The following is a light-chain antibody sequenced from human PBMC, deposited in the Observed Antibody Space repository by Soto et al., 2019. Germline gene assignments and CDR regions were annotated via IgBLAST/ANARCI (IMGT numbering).Light chain of an antibody. CDR2: DAS. Sequence: EVVMTQSPATLSVSPGERATLSCRASQSVSSNLAWYQQKPGQAPRLLIYDASTRATGIPARFSGSGSGTEFTLTISSLQPEDFATYYCLQDYNYPRTFGQGTKVDIK. CDR1: QSVSSN. J-gene: IGKJ1*01. CDR3: LQDYNYPRT. V-gene: IGKV3-15*01.